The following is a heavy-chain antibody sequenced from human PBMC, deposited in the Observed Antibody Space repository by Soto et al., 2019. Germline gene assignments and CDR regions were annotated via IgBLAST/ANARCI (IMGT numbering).Heavy chain of an antibody. CDR3: ARAWPQTVEFDY. J-gene: IGHJ4*02. CDR2: LSAYNGNT. V-gene: IGHV1-18*01. Sequence: QVQLVQSGAEVKKPGASVKVSCKASGYTFTSYDISWVRQAPGQGLAWMGWLSAYNGNTNYAQQLQGRVTMTTDTSTSTAYMELRSLRSDDTAVYYCARAWPQTVEFDYWGRGTLVTVSS. CDR1: GYTFTSYD.